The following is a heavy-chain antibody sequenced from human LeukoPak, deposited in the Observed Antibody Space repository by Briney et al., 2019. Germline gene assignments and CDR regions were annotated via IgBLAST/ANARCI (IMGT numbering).Heavy chain of an antibody. D-gene: IGHD5-24*01. CDR3: GRDSRWAQPDY. Sequence: QPGGSLRLSCAASGFTFINYGMNWVRQAPGKGLEWVSGITGSGGSTYYADSVKGRFTISRDNSKNTVYLQINSLTAEDTAVYFCGRDSRWAQPDYWGQGTLVTVSS. CDR2: ITGSGGST. J-gene: IGHJ4*02. CDR1: GFTFINYG. V-gene: IGHV3-23*01.